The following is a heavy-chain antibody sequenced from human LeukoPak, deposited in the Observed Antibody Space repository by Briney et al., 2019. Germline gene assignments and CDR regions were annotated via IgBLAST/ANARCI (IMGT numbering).Heavy chain of an antibody. CDR3: ARELVTSSY. Sequence: GGSLRLSCAASGSTFSSHAMTWVRQAPGKGLEWVSTISGDGGITYYADSVKGRFTISRDNAKDSLYLQMNSLRAEDTAVYYCARELVTSSYWGQGTLVTVSS. CDR1: GSTFSSHA. V-gene: IGHV3-23*01. J-gene: IGHJ4*02. D-gene: IGHD4-23*01. CDR2: ISGDGGIT.